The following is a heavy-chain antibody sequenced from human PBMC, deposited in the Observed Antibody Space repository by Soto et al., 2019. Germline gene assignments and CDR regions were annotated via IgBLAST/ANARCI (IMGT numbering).Heavy chain of an antibody. CDR1: GYTFTSYA. CDR2: INAGNGNT. CDR3: ARVGYSGCYYVTFDY. J-gene: IGHJ4*02. V-gene: IGHV1-3*01. D-gene: IGHD1-26*01. Sequence: QVQLVQSGAEVKKPGASVKVSCKASGYTFTSYAMHWVRQAPGQRLEWMGWINAGNGNTKYSQKFQGRVTITRDTSASTDYMELSSLRSEDTAVYYCARVGYSGCYYVTFDYWGQGTLVTVSS.